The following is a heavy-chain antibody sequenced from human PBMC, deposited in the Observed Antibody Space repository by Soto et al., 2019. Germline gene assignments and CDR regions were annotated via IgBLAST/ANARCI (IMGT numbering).Heavy chain of an antibody. Sequence: SETLSLTCTVSGGSSSSYYWSWIRQPPGKGLDWIRYISYSGSTNYNPSLQSRVTISVDTSKNQFSLRGEDTAVYYCARSSATPNGWWGYGLDVWGQGTTVTVSS. J-gene: IGHJ6*02. CDR3: ARSSATPNGWWGYGLDV. V-gene: IGHV4-59*12. CDR1: GGSSSSYY. CDR2: ISYSGST. D-gene: IGHD2-15*01.